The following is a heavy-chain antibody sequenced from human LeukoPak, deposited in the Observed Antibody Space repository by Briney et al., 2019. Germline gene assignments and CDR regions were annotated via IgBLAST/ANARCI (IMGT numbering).Heavy chain of an antibody. CDR1: GFTFSNAW. J-gene: IGHJ3*02. V-gene: IGHV3-15*01. CDR3: TTYYSIPVGATNVDDAFDI. CDR2: IKSKTDGGTT. Sequence: PGGSLRLSCAASGFTFSNAWMNWVRQAPGKGLEWVGRIKSKTDGGTTDYAAPVKGRFTISRDDSKNTLYLQMNSLKTEDTAVYYCTTYYSIPVGATNVDDAFDIWGQGTMVTVSS. D-gene: IGHD1-26*01.